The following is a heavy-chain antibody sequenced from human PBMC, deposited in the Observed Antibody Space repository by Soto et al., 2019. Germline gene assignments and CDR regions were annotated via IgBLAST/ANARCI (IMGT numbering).Heavy chain of an antibody. J-gene: IGHJ5*02. CDR2: IYYSGST. V-gene: IGHV4-30-4*01. CDR3: ARADIVVVPAASPWFDP. Sequence: PSETLSLTCTVSGGSISSGDYYWSWIRQPPGKGLEWIGYIYYSGSTYYNPSLKSRVTISVDTSKNQFSLKLSSVTAADTAVYYCARADIVVVPAASPWFDPRGQGTLVTVSS. CDR1: GGSISSGDYY. D-gene: IGHD2-2*01.